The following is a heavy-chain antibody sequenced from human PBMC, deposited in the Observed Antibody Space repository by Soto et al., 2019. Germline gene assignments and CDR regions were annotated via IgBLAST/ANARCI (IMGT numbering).Heavy chain of an antibody. CDR2: IHHSGST. J-gene: IGHJ5*02. Sequence: LQLQESGSGLVKASQTLSLTCAVSGGSISSGGFSWTLIRQPPGKGLEWMGYIHHSGSTYYNPSLKSRVTISVGRSKNRFSLELTSVTAADTAIYYCAKGGSAGHYSSFNWFDPWGQGTPVIVSS. CDR3: AKGGSAGHYSSFNWFDP. V-gene: IGHV4-30-2*01. CDR1: GGSISSGGFS. D-gene: IGHD2-21*01.